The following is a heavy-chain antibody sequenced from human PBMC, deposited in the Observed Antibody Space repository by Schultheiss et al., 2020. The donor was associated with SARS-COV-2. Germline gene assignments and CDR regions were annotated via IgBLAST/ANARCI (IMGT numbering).Heavy chain of an antibody. V-gene: IGHV3-21*05. CDR2: ISSSSSYI. CDR1: GFTFSSYE. J-gene: IGHJ3*02. Sequence: GGSLRLSCAASGFTFSSYEMNWVRQAPGKGLEWVSYISSSSSYIYYADSVKGRFTISRDNAKNSLYLQMNSLRAEDTAVYYCARDWRLLHDAFDIWGQGTMVTVSS. D-gene: IGHD2-21*01. CDR3: ARDWRLLHDAFDI.